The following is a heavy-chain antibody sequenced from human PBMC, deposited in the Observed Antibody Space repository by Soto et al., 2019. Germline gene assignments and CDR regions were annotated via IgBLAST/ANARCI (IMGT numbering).Heavy chain of an antibody. V-gene: IGHV3-30-3*01. D-gene: IGHD6-19*01. Sequence: PGGSLRLSCAASGFTFSSYAMHWVRQAPGKGLEWVAVISYDGSNKYYADSVKGRFTISRDNSKNTLYLQMNSLRAEDTAVYYCARDGVAAEDYYYYGMDVWGQGTTVTVS. CDR3: ARDGVAAEDYYYYGMDV. J-gene: IGHJ6*02. CDR1: GFTFSSYA. CDR2: ISYDGSNK.